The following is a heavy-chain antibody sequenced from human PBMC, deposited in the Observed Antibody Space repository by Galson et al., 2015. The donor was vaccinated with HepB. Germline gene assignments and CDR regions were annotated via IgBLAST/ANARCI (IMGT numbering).Heavy chain of an antibody. Sequence: TLSLTCSVSGGSISSTNYYWTWIRQHPGKGLEWIGYIYHSGSTYYNPSLKSRVTMSVDTSKNQFSLKLTSVTAADAAVYYCARDSEHHLARTFDSWGQGTLVTVSS. J-gene: IGHJ4*02. CDR2: IYHSGST. CDR1: GGSISSTNYY. CDR3: ARDSEHHLARTFDS. D-gene: IGHD1-26*01. V-gene: IGHV4-31*03.